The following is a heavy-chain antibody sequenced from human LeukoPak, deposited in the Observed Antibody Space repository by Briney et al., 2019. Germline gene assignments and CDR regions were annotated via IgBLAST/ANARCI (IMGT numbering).Heavy chain of an antibody. CDR2: IYNSETT. Sequence: SETLSLTCTVSGDSISSYYWSWIRQPPGKGLEWIGYIYNSETTNYNPSLESRVTISEDTSKNQFSLMLTSVTAADTAVYYCASRSGSFSDALDIWGQGTLVTVSS. V-gene: IGHV4-59*08. CDR1: GDSISSYY. D-gene: IGHD3-10*01. J-gene: IGHJ3*02. CDR3: ASRSGSFSDALDI.